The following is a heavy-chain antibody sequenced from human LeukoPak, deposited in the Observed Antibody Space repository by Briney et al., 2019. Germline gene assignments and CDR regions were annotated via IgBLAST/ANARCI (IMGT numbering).Heavy chain of an antibody. CDR1: GGTFSSYA. CDR2: IIPILGIA. J-gene: IGHJ4*02. V-gene: IGHV1-69*04. Sequence: ASVKVSCKASGGTFSSYAISWVRQAPGQGLEWMGRIIPILGIANYAQKFQGRVTITAGKSTSTAYMELSSLRSEDTAVYYCARDRRFYGSGSHAIDYWGQGTLVTVSS. D-gene: IGHD3-10*01. CDR3: ARDRRFYGSGSHAIDY.